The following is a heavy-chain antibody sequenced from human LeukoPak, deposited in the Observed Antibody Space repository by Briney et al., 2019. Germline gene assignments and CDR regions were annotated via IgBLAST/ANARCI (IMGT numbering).Heavy chain of an antibody. CDR1: GYSISSGYY. CDR3: ARHDTYDSSGFLPDY. Sequence: KSSETLSLTCTVSGYSISSGYYWGWIRQPPGKGLEWIGSIYHSGSTYYNPSLKSRVTISVDTSKNQFSLKLSSVTAADTAVYYCARHDTYDSSGFLPDYWGQGTLVTVSS. J-gene: IGHJ4*02. D-gene: IGHD3-22*01. CDR2: IYHSGST. V-gene: IGHV4-38-2*02.